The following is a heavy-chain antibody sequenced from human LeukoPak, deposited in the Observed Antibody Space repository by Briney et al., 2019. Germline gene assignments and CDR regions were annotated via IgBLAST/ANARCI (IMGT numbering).Heavy chain of an antibody. CDR3: ARGTLGYSSNWYGVFDI. D-gene: IGHD6-13*01. CDR2: IYYSGST. CDR1: GGSISSYY. V-gene: IGHV4-59*01. J-gene: IGHJ3*02. Sequence: SETLSLTCTVSGGSISSYYWSWIRQPPGKGLEWIAYIYYSGSTNYNPSLKSRVTISIDTSKSQFSLKLSSLTAADTAVYYCARGTLGYSSNWYGVFDIWGQGTMVTVSS.